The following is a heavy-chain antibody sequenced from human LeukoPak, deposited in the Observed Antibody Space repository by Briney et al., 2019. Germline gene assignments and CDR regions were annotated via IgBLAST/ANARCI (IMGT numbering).Heavy chain of an antibody. Sequence: GGSLRLSCAASGFTFSSYAMHWVRQAPGKGLEWVAVIWYDGSNKYYADSVKGRFTISRDNSKNTLYLQMNSLRAEDTAVYYCAREEQWLQLDYWGQGTLVTVSS. J-gene: IGHJ4*02. V-gene: IGHV3-33*08. CDR3: AREEQWLQLDY. CDR1: GFTFSSYA. CDR2: IWYDGSNK. D-gene: IGHD6-19*01.